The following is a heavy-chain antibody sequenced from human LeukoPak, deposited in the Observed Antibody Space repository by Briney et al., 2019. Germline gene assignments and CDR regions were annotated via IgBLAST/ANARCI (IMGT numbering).Heavy chain of an antibody. CDR3: ARDRGVELKTYDSSGYYKGDAFDI. Sequence: GGSLGLSCAASGFTVSSSYMSWVRQAPGKGLEWVSVIYSGGNTYYTDSVKDTFNIYRANSKNTLYIQMNSLRAEDTAVYYCARDRGVELKTYDSSGYYKGDAFDIWGQGTMVTVSS. V-gene: IGHV3-66*01. CDR1: GFTVSSSY. D-gene: IGHD3-22*01. J-gene: IGHJ3*02. CDR2: IYSGGNT.